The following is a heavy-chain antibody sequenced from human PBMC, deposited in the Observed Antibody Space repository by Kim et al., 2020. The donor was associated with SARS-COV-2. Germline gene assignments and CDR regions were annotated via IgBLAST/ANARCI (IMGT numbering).Heavy chain of an antibody. V-gene: IGHV1-46*01. CDR2: INPSGGST. CDR1: GYTFTSYY. J-gene: IGHJ3*02. Sequence: ASVKVSCKASGYTFTSYYMHWVRQAPGQGLEWMGIINPSGGSTSYAQKFQGRVTMTRDTSTSTVYMELSSLRSEDTAVYYCARDHCSSTSCYNSPGAFDIWGQGTMVTVSS. CDR3: ARDHCSSTSCYNSPGAFDI. D-gene: IGHD2-2*02.